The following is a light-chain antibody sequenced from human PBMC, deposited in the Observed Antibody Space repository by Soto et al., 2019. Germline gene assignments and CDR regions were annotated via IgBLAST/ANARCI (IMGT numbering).Light chain of an antibody. Sequence: DIRMTQSPSSLSASVGDRVTIACRASQGINNYLAWYQQRPGKVPRLLIYAASTLHSDVPSRCSGSGFGTDFTLTISSLQPEDVATYYCQRYHSALRTFGPGTKVNIK. CDR1: QGINNY. CDR3: QRYHSALRT. J-gene: IGKJ3*01. V-gene: IGKV1-27*01. CDR2: AAS.